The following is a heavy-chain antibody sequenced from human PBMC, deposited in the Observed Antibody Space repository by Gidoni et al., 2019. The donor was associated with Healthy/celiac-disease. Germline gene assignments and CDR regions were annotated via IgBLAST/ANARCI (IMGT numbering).Heavy chain of an antibody. CDR1: GGSIRSSNW. CDR2: IYHSGST. CDR3: ARDRGKRWSSSWYDY. V-gene: IGHV4-4*02. Sequence: QVQLQESGPGLVKPSGTLSLTSAVSGGSIRSSNWWSWVRQPPGKGLEWIGEIYHSGSTNYNPSLKSRVTISVDKSKNQFSLKLSSVTAADTAVYYCARDRGKRWSSSWYDYWGQGTLVTVSS. D-gene: IGHD6-13*01. J-gene: IGHJ4*02.